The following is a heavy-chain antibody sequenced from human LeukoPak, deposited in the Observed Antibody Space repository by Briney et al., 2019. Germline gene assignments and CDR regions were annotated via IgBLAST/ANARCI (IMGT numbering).Heavy chain of an antibody. V-gene: IGHV4-31*03. Sequence: SETLSLTCTVSVGSITRGGYYWSWIRQLPGKGLEWIGYIYYSGTTSYNPSLKSRLTISLDTSENQFSLKLSSVTAADTAVYYCARGSTGDKSNNWGQGTLVTVSS. D-gene: IGHD7-27*01. CDR3: ARGSTGDKSNN. CDR2: IYYSGTT. CDR1: VGSITRGGYY. J-gene: IGHJ4*02.